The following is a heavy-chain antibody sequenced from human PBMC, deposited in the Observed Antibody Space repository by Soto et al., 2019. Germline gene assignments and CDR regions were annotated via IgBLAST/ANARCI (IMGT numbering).Heavy chain of an antibody. CDR1: GFTFSNAW. J-gene: IGHJ4*02. CDR2: IKSKTDGGTT. D-gene: IGHD3-10*01. Sequence: ESGGGLVKPGGSLRLSCAASGFTFSNAWMNWVRQAPGKGLEWVGRIKSKTDGGTTDYAAPVKGRFTISRDDSKNTLYLQMNSLKTEDTAVYYCTTDFYGSGSYYDRAFDYWGQGTLVTVSS. CDR3: TTDFYGSGSYYDRAFDY. V-gene: IGHV3-15*07.